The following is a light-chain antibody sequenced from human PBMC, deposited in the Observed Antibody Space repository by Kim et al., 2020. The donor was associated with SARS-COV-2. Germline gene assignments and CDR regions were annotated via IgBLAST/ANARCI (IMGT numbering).Light chain of an antibody. J-gene: IGLJ3*02. V-gene: IGLV3-1*01. CDR1: NLGNKY. CDR3: QAWDSGAVV. Sequence: SVSQGQTASMTCSGDNLGNKYISWYQKKSGQSPVVVIFQDDKRPSGIPERFSGSNSDNTATLSISGTQAMDEADYYCQAWDSGAVVFGGGTQLTVL. CDR2: QDD.